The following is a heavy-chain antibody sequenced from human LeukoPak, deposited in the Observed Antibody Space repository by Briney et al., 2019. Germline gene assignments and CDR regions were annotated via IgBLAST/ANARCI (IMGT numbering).Heavy chain of an antibody. J-gene: IGHJ5*02. CDR2: INHSGST. D-gene: IGHD3-10*01. CDR3: ATAITMVRGVNRGNWFDP. Sequence: SETLSLACAVYGGSFSGYYWSWIRQPPGKGLEWIGEINHSGSTNYNPSLKSRVTISVDTSKNQFSLKLSSVTAADTAVYYCATAITMVRGVNRGNWFDPWGQGILVTVSS. V-gene: IGHV4-34*01. CDR1: GGSFSGYY.